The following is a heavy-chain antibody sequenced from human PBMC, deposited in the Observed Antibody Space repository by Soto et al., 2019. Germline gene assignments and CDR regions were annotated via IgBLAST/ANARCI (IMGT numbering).Heavy chain of an antibody. CDR2: IWYDGSNK. CDR3: ARETFPSVTTPASLGY. V-gene: IGHV3-33*01. J-gene: IGHJ4*02. D-gene: IGHD4-17*01. CDR1: GFTFSSYG. Sequence: GGSLRLSCAASGFTFSSYGMHWVRQAPGKGLEWVAVIWYDGSNKYYADSVKGRFTISRDNSKNTLYLQMNSLRAEDTAVYYCARETFPSVTTPASLGYWGQGTLVTVSS.